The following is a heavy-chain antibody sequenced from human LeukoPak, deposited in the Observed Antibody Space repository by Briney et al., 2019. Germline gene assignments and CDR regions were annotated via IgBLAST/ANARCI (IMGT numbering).Heavy chain of an antibody. Sequence: SETLSLTCTVSGGSISSHYWSWIRQPPGKGLEWIGYIYYSGSTNYNPSLKSRVTISVDTSKNQFSLKLSSVTAADTAVYYCARARSWRISYYYYGMDVWGQGTTVTVSS. D-gene: IGHD2/OR15-2a*01. CDR2: IYYSGST. CDR3: ARARSWRISYYYYGMDV. J-gene: IGHJ6*02. V-gene: IGHV4-59*11. CDR1: GGSISSHY.